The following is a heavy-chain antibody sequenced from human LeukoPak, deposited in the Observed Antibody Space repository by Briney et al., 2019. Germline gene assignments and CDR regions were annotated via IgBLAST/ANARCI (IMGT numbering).Heavy chain of an antibody. CDR2: IYNSGST. J-gene: IGHJ4*02. V-gene: IGHV4-61*02. Sequence: SETLSLTCIVSGGSISRGSYYWSWIRQPAGKGLEWMGRIYNSGSTNYNPSLKSRVTISVDRSKNQFSLKLSSVTAADTAVYYCAREPGGRDFDYWGQGTLVTVSS. CDR3: AREPGGRDFDY. CDR1: GGSISRGSYY.